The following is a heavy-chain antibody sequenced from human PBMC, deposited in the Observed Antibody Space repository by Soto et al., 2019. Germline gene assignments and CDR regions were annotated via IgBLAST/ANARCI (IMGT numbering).Heavy chain of an antibody. J-gene: IGHJ6*02. Sequence: QVQLQESGPGLVKPSQTLSLTCTVSGGSISSGGYYWSWIRQHPGKGLEWIGYSYYSGSTYFNPSLKSRVTISVDTSKNQFSLKLSSVTAADTAVYYCARGRKHYGMDVWGQGTTVTVSS. CDR2: SYYSGST. V-gene: IGHV4-31*03. CDR3: ARGRKHYGMDV. CDR1: GGSISSGGYY.